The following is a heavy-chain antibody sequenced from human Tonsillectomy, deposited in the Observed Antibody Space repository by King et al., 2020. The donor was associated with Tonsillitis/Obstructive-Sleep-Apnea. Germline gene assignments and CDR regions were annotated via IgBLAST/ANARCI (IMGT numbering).Heavy chain of an antibody. J-gene: IGHJ4*02. V-gene: IGHV3-33*01. CDR3: ARGITMIVVAPGY. CDR2: IWHDGSNK. D-gene: IGHD3-22*01. Sequence: VQLVESGGGVVQPGRSLRLSCAASGFTFSIYGMHWVRQAPGKGLEWVAVIWHDGSNKYYADSVKGRFTISRDNSKNTLYLQMNSLRDEDTAVYYCARGITMIVVAPGYWGQGTLVTVSS. CDR1: GFTFSIYG.